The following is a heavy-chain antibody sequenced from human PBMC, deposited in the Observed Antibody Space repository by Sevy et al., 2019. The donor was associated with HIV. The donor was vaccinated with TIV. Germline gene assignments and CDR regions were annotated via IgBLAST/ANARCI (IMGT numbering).Heavy chain of an antibody. V-gene: IGHV1-45*02. CDR2: ITPFNGNT. CDR1: GYTFTYRY. Sequence: ASMKVSCKASGYTFTYRYLHWVRQAPGQALEWMGWITPFNGNTNYAQKFQDRVTITRDRSMSTAYMELSSLRSEDTAMYYCARSGTVTNTDDAFDIWGQGTMVTVSS. D-gene: IGHD4-17*01. J-gene: IGHJ3*02. CDR3: ARSGTVTNTDDAFDI.